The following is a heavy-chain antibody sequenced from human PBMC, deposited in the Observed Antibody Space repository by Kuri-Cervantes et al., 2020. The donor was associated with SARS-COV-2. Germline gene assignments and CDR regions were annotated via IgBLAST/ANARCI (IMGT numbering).Heavy chain of an antibody. V-gene: IGHV3-30*14. D-gene: IGHD7-27*01. CDR1: GFTFSSYA. Sequence: GETLKISCAASGFTFSSYAMHWVRQAPGKGLGWVAVISYDGSNKYYADSVRGRFTISRDNSKNTLYLQMNSLRAEDTAVYYCAGTNWGKTYFDYWGQGTLVTVSS. CDR2: ISYDGSNK. J-gene: IGHJ4*02. CDR3: AGTNWGKTYFDY.